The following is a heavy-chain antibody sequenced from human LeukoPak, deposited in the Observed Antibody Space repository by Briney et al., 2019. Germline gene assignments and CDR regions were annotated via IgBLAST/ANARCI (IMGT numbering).Heavy chain of an antibody. J-gene: IGHJ4*02. V-gene: IGHV3-64*01. D-gene: IGHD7-27*01. CDR1: GFSFSNNG. CDR2: ISSNGGST. Sequence: GGSLRLSCAASGFSFSNNGMQWVRQAPGKGLEYVSAISSNGGSTYYANSVKGRFTISRDNSKNTVFLQMGSLRAEDMAVYYCAREDWGSFDYWGQGTLVTVSS. CDR3: AREDWGSFDY.